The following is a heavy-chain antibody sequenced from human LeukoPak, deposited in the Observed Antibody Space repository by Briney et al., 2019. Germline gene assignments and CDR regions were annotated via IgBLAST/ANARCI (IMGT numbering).Heavy chain of an antibody. CDR2: IYTSGST. CDR1: GGSISSYY. CDR3: VGTMIVAVPYSFDY. Sequence: SETLSLTCTVSGGSISSYYWSWIRQPAGKGLEWIGRIYTSGSTNYNPSLKSRVTMSVDTSKNQFSLKLSSVTAADTAVYYCVGTMIVAVPYSFDYWGQGTLVTVSS. D-gene: IGHD3-22*01. J-gene: IGHJ4*02. V-gene: IGHV4-4*07.